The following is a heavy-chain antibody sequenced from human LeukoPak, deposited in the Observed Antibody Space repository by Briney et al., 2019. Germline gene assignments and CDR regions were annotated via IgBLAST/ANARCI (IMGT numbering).Heavy chain of an antibody. CDR2: ISGSGGDT. J-gene: IGHJ4*02. D-gene: IGHD6-6*01. V-gene: IGHV3-23*01. CDR3: AKWKYSNSGIDDY. CDR1: GFTFSNFP. Sequence: GGSLRLSCAASGFTFSNFPMTWVRRAPGKGLESFSSISGSGGDTYCTDSVKGRFTISRDNLNNTLYLQMNSLRAEDTAVYYCAKWKYSNSGIDDYWGQGTLVTVSS.